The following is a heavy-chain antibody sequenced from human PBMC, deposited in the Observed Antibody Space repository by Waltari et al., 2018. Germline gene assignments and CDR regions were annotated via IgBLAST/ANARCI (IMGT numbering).Heavy chain of an antibody. CDR1: GFTFSTYA. Sequence: QVQLVESGGGVVPPGRSRRLSCSASGFTFSTYAIHWVRKAPGKGLVWLAIVSYDGNNRYYSDSVRGRFTISRDNSKNTMSLQMNSLRDEDTATYYCATGPFDFWGQGTLVTVSS. CDR3: ATGPFDF. V-gene: IGHV3-30-3*01. CDR2: VSYDGNNR. J-gene: IGHJ4*02.